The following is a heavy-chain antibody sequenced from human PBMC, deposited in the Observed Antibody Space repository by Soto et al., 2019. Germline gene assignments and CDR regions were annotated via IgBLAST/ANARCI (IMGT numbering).Heavy chain of an antibody. CDR3: AGASDYTSSFDY. Sequence: QVQLQQWGAGLLKPSETLSLTCAVYGGSFSGYTWIWIRQPPGKGLEWIGEINHSGTTNHNPSLMSRVIISVDTSKTQFSLRLTSVTAAVTAVYYCAGASDYTSSFDYWGQVTLVTVSS. V-gene: IGHV4-34*01. J-gene: IGHJ4*02. D-gene: IGHD3-16*01. CDR1: GGSFSGYT. CDR2: INHSGTT.